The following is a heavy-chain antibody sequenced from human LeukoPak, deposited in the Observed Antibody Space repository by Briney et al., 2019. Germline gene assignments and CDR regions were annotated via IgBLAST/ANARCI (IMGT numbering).Heavy chain of an antibody. CDR2: INPDGRDT. D-gene: IGHD2-21*02. J-gene: IGHJ1*01. V-gene: IGHV3-7*01. CDR3: TSWGDTTAEYFQR. CDR1: GFTFNRCW. Sequence: GSLRLSCVVSGFTFNRCWMNWVRQAPGKGLEWVAHINPDGRDTYYVDPVKGRFTISRDSAQNSMYLQMNSLRVEDTAVYYCTSWGDTTAEYFQRWGQGTLVTVSS.